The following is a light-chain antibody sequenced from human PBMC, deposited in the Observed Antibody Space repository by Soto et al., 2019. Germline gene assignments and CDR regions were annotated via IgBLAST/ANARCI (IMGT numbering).Light chain of an antibody. J-gene: IGKJ1*01. CDR3: QQYENYWT. Sequence: EIVMTQSPATLSVSPGERATLSCRASQSVSSGLAWYQQKPGQTPRLLIWGASTRATGIPDRFSGSGSGTDFTLTISSLQPEDFGIYYCQQYENYWTFGQGTKVDIK. CDR2: GAS. V-gene: IGKV3D-15*01. CDR1: QSVSSG.